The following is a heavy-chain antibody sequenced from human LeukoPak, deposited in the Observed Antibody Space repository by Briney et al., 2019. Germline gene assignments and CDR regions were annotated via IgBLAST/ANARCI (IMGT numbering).Heavy chain of an antibody. J-gene: IGHJ4*02. Sequence: PSETLSLTCAVYGGSFSGYYWSWIRQPPGKGLEWIGEINHSGSTNYNPSLKSLVTISVDTPKNQFSLKLSSVTAADTAVYYCARRLGIAVAGHPYFDYWGQGTLVTVSS. CDR1: GGSFSGYY. V-gene: IGHV4-34*01. CDR2: INHSGST. D-gene: IGHD6-19*01. CDR3: ARRLGIAVAGHPYFDY.